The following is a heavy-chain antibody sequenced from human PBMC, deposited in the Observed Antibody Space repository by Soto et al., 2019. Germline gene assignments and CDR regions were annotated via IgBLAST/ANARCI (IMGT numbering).Heavy chain of an antibody. CDR2: ISRDEDNT. CDR3: VSWMSAHFDY. D-gene: IGHD2-2*03. CDR1: QFTFGGLG. J-gene: IGHJ4*02. V-gene: IGHV3-23*01. Sequence: VLLLESGGGFVQPGGSVRLSCAAPQFTFGGLGLSWVRQSPGRALEWVATISRDEDNTHYADSVNGRFTISKDRSTNTLHLHMASLRAEDTAMYYCVSWMSAHFDYWGRGTLVTVSS.